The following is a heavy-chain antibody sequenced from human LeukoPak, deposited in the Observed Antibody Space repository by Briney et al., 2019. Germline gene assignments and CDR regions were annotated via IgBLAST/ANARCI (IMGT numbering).Heavy chain of an antibody. CDR3: ARGPSRTRNNWFDP. CDR1: GGSFSGYY. CDR2: INHSGST. J-gene: IGHJ5*02. D-gene: IGHD1-14*01. V-gene: IGHV4-34*01. Sequence: SETLSLTCAVYGGSFSGYYWSWIRQPPGKGLEWIGEINHSGSTNYNPSLKSRVTISVDTSKNQFSLKLSSVTAADTAVYYCARGPSRTRNNWFDPWGQGTLVTVSS.